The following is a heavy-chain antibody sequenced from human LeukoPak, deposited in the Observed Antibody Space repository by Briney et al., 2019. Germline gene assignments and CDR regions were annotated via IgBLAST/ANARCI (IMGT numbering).Heavy chain of an antibody. D-gene: IGHD2-15*01. CDR3: AKDTSAWWYHRAYMNV. CDR1: GFTFSDYA. Sequence: GGSLRLSRAASGFTFSDYAMSWVRQAPGGGLEWVSAISGSGDKTFHADSVKGRFTTSRDNSKNTLSLQTSSLRVEDSAVYFCAKDTSAWWYHRAYMNVWGTGTTVTVSS. J-gene: IGHJ6*03. CDR2: ISGSGDKT. V-gene: IGHV3-23*01.